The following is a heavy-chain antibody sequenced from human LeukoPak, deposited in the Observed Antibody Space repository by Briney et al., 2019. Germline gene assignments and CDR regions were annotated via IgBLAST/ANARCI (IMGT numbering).Heavy chain of an antibody. J-gene: IGHJ3*02. D-gene: IGHD3-10*01. Sequence: SETLSLTCTVSGGSTSSYYWNWIRQPPGKELEWIGNIYYGGSTNYNPYLKSRVTISIDTSKNQFSLKVNSAIAADTAVYYCARESMYSSVGSYGFDIWGQGTMVTVSS. CDR1: GGSTSSYY. CDR3: ARESMYSSVGSYGFDI. V-gene: IGHV4-59*01. CDR2: IYYGGST.